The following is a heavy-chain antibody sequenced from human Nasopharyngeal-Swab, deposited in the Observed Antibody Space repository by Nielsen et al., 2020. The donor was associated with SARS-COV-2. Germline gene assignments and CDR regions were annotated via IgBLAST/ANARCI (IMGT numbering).Heavy chain of an antibody. V-gene: IGHV3-30-3*01. CDR3: AREVDSSGLVDY. J-gene: IGHJ4*02. CDR2: ISYDGGNK. CDR1: GFTFSSYA. Sequence: GESLKISCAASGFTFSSYAMYWVRQAPGKGLEWVAVISYDGGNKYYADSVKGRFTISRDNSKNTLYLQMNSLRAEDTAVYYCAREVDSSGLVDYWGQGTLVTVSS. D-gene: IGHD6-19*01.